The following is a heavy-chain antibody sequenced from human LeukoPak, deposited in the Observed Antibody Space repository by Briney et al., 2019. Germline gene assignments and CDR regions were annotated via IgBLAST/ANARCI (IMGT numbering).Heavy chain of an antibody. D-gene: IGHD2-2*02. CDR3: ARDGPDIVVVPAAILPLDY. J-gene: IGHJ4*02. V-gene: IGHV4-38-2*02. CDR1: GYSISSGYY. Sequence: SETLSLTCTVSGYSISSGYYWGWIRQPPGQGLEWIGSIYHSGSTYYNPSLKSRVTISVDTSKNQLSLKLSSVTAADTAVYYCARDGPDIVVVPAAILPLDYWGQGTLVTVSS. CDR2: IYHSGST.